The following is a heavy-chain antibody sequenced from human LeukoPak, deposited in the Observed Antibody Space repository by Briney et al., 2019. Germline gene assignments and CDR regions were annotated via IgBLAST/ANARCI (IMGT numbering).Heavy chain of an antibody. CDR1: GGSISSYY. D-gene: IGHD1-26*01. CDR3: VGRGPLYYFDY. Sequence: SETLSLTCTVSGGSISSYYWSWIRQPPGKGLEWIGYIYYSGSTNYNPSLKSRVTISVDTSKNQFSLKLSSVTAADTAVYYCVGRGPLYYFDYWGQGTLVTVSS. V-gene: IGHV4-59*01. J-gene: IGHJ4*02. CDR2: IYYSGST.